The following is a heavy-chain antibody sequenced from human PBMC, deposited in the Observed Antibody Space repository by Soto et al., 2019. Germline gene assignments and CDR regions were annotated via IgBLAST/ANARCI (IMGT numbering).Heavy chain of an antibody. CDR3: ARWLEMATIVD. CDR2: IYYSGST. V-gene: IGHV4-59*01. CDR1: GGSICSYY. J-gene: IGHJ4*02. D-gene: IGHD5-12*01. Sequence: PSETLSLTCTVSGGSICSYYWSWIRQPPGKGLEWIGYIYYSGSTNYNPSLKSRVTISVDTSKNQFSLKLSSVTAADTAVYYCARWLEMATIVDWGQGTLVTVSS.